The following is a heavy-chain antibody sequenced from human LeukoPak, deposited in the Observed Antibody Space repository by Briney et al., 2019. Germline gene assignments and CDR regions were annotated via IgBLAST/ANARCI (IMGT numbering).Heavy chain of an antibody. CDR2: IYHSGST. V-gene: IGHV4-38-2*02. Sequence: PSETLSLTCTVSGYSISSGHYWGWIRQPPGKGLEWIGSIYHSGSTYYTPSLKSRVTISVDTSKNQFSLKLSSVTAADTAVYYCARGIGYTYGQGGDYWGQGTLVTVSS. D-gene: IGHD5-18*01. CDR3: ARGIGYTYGQGGDY. J-gene: IGHJ4*02. CDR1: GYSISSGHY.